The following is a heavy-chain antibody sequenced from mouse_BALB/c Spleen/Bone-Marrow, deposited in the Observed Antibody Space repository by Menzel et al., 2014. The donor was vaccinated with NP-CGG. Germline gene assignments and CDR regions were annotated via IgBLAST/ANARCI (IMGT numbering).Heavy chain of an antibody. CDR3: ARNAYYYGNREFPY. V-gene: IGHV3-2*02. CDR1: GYSITSDYA. J-gene: IGHJ3*01. Sequence: EVQGVESGPGLVKPSQSLSLTCTVTGYSITSDYAWNWIRQFPGNKLEWMGYISYSGSTSYNPSLKRRISLTRDTSKNQFFLQLNSVTTEDTATYYCARNAYYYGNREFPYWGQGTLVTVSA. CDR2: ISYSGST. D-gene: IGHD1-1*01.